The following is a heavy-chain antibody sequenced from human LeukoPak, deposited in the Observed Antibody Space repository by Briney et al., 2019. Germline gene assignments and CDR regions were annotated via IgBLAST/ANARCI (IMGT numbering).Heavy chain of an antibody. Sequence: PGGSLRLSCAASGFTFSRYAMSWVRQAPGKGLQWVSEIGGSGGAIYYADSVKGRFTISRDNSKNTLFLEMNSLRAEDTAVYYCARGGIVGASFDYWGQGTLVTVSS. D-gene: IGHD1-26*01. CDR1: GFTFSRYA. J-gene: IGHJ4*02. CDR3: ARGGIVGASFDY. CDR2: IGGSGGAI. V-gene: IGHV3-23*01.